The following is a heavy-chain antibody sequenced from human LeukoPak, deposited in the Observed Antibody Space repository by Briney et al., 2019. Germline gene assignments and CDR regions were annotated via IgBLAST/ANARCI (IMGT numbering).Heavy chain of an antibody. CDR2: IYSSGDT. Sequence: GGSLRLSCAASGFTVSTYYMTWVRQAPGTGLEWVSVIYSSGDTYYADSVKGRFTISRDNSKNTVYLQMNSLRADDTAVYYCARKAGIAMVRGSYAFDIWGQGTMVTVSS. CDR3: ARKAGIAMVRGSYAFDI. CDR1: GFTVSTYY. D-gene: IGHD3-10*01. J-gene: IGHJ3*02. V-gene: IGHV3-66*01.